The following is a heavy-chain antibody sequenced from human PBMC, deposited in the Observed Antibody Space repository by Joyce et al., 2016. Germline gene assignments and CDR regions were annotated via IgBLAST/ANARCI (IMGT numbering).Heavy chain of an antibody. D-gene: IGHD5-24*01. Sequence: QVQLVQSGAEVKKPGASVKVSCKASGYIFTDYFIHWVRQAPGQGREWVGMNNPNNGDTHSSQKFQVWGTLTLETSINTAYMEVGRLKSDDTASYYCARASNGWGGTIYKGMGVWGQGSTVTVSS. J-gene: IGHJ6*02. CDR3: ARASNGWGGTIYKGMGV. CDR2: NNPNNGDT. CDR1: GYIFTDYF. V-gene: IGHV1-2*04.